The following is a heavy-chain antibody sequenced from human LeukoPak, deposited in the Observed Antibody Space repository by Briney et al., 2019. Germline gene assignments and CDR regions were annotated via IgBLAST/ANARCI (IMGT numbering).Heavy chain of an antibody. V-gene: IGHV3-23*01. D-gene: IGHD3-10*01. CDR1: GSTFSSYA. Sequence: PGGSLRLSCAASGSTFSSYAMSWVRQAPGRGLEWVSAISGSGGSTYYADSVKGRFTISRDNSKNTLYLQMNSLRAEDTAVYYCAKDYYGSGSYPFDYWGQGTLVTVSS. J-gene: IGHJ4*02. CDR3: AKDYYGSGSYPFDY. CDR2: ISGSGGST.